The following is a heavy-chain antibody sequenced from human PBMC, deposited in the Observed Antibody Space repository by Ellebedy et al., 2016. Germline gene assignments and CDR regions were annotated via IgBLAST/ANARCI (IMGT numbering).Heavy chain of an antibody. CDR2: MYYRGST. CDR1: GGSVRSSSYY. V-gene: IGHV4-39*01. J-gene: IGHJ2*01. Sequence: SETLSLXXTVSGGSVRSSSYYWDWIRQPPGKGLEWIGSMYYRGSTNYNPSLKSRVTISVDTSKNQFSLRLTSVTAADTAVYYCASPPNWYFDLWGRGTLVTVSS. CDR3: ASPPNWYFDL.